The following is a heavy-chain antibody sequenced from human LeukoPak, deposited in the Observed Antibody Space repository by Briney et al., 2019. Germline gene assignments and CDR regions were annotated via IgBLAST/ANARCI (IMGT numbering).Heavy chain of an antibody. CDR2: ISGSGGST. CDR1: GFTFSSYA. Sequence: GGSLRLSCTASGFTFSSYAMSWVRQAPGKGLEWVSAISGSGGSTYYADSVKGRFTISRDNSKNTLYLQMNSLRAEDTAVYYCAKDGVGATYVYYFDYWGQGTLVTVSS. CDR3: AKDGVGATYVYYFDY. V-gene: IGHV3-23*01. J-gene: IGHJ4*02. D-gene: IGHD1-26*01.